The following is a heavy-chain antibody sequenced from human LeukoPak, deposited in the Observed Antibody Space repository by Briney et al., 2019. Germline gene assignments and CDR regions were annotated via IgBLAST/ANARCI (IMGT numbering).Heavy chain of an antibody. Sequence: GGSLRLSCAASGFTFSTYVTSWVRQAPGKGLEWVSAISGSGGSTYYADSVKGRFTISRDNSKNTLYLQMNSLRAEDTAVYYCAVRGWIQLWLPSYWGQGTLVTVSS. CDR3: AVRGWIQLWLPSY. D-gene: IGHD5-18*01. J-gene: IGHJ4*02. CDR1: GFTFSTYV. CDR2: ISGSGGST. V-gene: IGHV3-23*01.